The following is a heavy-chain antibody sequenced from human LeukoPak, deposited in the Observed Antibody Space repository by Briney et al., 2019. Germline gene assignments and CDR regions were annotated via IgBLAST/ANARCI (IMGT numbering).Heavy chain of an antibody. V-gene: IGHV3-15*01. J-gene: IGHJ3*02. Sequence: PGGSLRLSCAASGSTFSKAWMSWVRQAPGKGLEWVGRIKSKTDGGSTAVAAPVKGRFTISRDDSKNTLYLQMNSLKTEDTAGYYCTTAGFNYYGDDAFDIWGQGTMVTVSS. CDR3: TTAGFNYYGDDAFDI. CDR1: GSTFSKAW. CDR2: IKSKTDGGST. D-gene: IGHD3-10*01.